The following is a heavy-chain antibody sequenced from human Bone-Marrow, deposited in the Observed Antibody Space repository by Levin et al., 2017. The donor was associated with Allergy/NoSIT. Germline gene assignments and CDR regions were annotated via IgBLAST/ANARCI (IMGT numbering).Heavy chain of an antibody. CDR2: LSDDGSNK. CDR1: GFTFSSYV. D-gene: IGHD2-2*01. CDR3: AKDFCSSSSCYGGGDD. Sequence: QPGGSLRLSCAASGFTFSSYVMHWVRQAPGKGLEWVAVLSDDGSNKYYADSVKGRFTISRDNSKNTLYLQMNSLRAEDTAVYYCAKDFCSSSSCYGGGDDWGQGTLVTVSS. J-gene: IGHJ4*02. V-gene: IGHV3-30*18.